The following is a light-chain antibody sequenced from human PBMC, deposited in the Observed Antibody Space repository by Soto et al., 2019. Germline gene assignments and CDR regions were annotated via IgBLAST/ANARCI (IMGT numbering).Light chain of an antibody. CDR3: QQYNSFST. J-gene: IGKJ1*01. Sequence: DIQMTQWPSTVCASVLDRFTITGRASQSINTWLAWHQQKPGQAPKLLIYAASTLESGVPSRFSGSGSGTEFTLIISSLQPDDFATYYCQQYNSFSTFGQGTQVDIK. V-gene: IGKV1-5*03. CDR2: AAS. CDR1: QSINTW.